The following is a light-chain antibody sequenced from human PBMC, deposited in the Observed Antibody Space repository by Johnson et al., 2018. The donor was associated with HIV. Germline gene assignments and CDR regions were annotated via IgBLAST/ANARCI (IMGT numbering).Light chain of an antibody. Sequence: QSVLTQPPSMSAAPGQKVTISCSGSSSNIGNNYVSWYQQLPGTAPKLLIYENNKRPSGISDRFSGSKSGTSATLGITGLQTGDEADYYCGTWDSSLSALVFGTGTKGTAL. V-gene: IGLV1-51*02. J-gene: IGLJ1*01. CDR2: ENN. CDR1: SSNIGNNY. CDR3: GTWDSSLSALV.